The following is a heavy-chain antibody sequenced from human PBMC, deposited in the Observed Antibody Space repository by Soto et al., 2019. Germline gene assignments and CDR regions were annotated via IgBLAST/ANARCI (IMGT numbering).Heavy chain of an antibody. Sequence: QVQLVQSGAEVKKPGASVKVSCKASGYTFTSYGFSWVRQAPGQGLEWMGWISAYNGNTNYAQKLQGRVTRTTDTSTRTAYMGLRSLRWDDTAVYYCAGYHPNSYCYGMDVWRQGTTVTVSS. CDR1: GYTFTSYG. CDR2: ISAYNGNT. J-gene: IGHJ6*02. D-gene: IGHD2-2*01. V-gene: IGHV1-18*01. CDR3: AGYHPNSYCYGMDV.